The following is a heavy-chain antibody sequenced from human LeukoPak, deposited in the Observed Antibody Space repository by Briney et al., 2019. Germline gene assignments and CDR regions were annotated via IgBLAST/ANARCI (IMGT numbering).Heavy chain of an antibody. Sequence: SETLSLTCIVSGGSISSSTYYWGWIRQPPGKGLEWIGSISYSGSSYYNPSLKSRVTISVDTSKNQFSLKVSSVTAADTAVYYCARLFYDFWSGHYYYYMDVWGKGTTVTVSS. CDR3: ARLFYDFWSGHYYYYMDV. V-gene: IGHV4-39*01. CDR1: GGSISSSTYY. CDR2: ISYSGSS. J-gene: IGHJ6*03. D-gene: IGHD3-3*01.